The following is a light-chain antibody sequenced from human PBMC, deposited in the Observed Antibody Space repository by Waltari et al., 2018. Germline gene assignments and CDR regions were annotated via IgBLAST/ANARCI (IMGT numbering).Light chain of an antibody. V-gene: IGLV2-14*01. Sequence: QSALTQPASVSGSPGQSITISCTGTSTNVGGYKYVSWYQQHPGKAPKLMFYDVSNRPSGVSTGFSGSKSANTASLTISVLQAEDEAHYYCSSYTSSSGVFGGGTKLTVL. CDR2: DVS. J-gene: IGLJ2*01. CDR1: STNVGGYKY. CDR3: SSYTSSSGV.